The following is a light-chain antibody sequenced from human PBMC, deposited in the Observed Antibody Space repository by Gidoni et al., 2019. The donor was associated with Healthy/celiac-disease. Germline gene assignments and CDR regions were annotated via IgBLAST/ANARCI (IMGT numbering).Light chain of an antibody. J-gene: IGKJ4*01. Sequence: DIQMTQSPSTLSASVGDRVTITCRASQSISSWLAWYQQKPGKAPKLLIYKASSLESGVPSRFSGSGSGTEFTLTINSLQPDDFATYYCQQYNSYSPALTFGGGTKVEIK. CDR1: QSISSW. V-gene: IGKV1-5*03. CDR3: QQYNSYSPALT. CDR2: KAS.